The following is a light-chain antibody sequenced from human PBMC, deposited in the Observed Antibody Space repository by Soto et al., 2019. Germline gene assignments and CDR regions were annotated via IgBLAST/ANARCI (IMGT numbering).Light chain of an antibody. CDR1: SSDIGAYNY. V-gene: IGLV2-14*01. CDR3: SSYTSSSTYVA. CDR2: DVT. Sequence: QSALTQPASVSGSPGQSITISCTGTSSDIGAYNYVSWYQQYPGKAPKLMIYDVTNRPSGVSNRFSGSKSGNTASLTISGLQAEEEADYHCSSYTSSSTYVAFGGGTKLTVL. J-gene: IGLJ2*01.